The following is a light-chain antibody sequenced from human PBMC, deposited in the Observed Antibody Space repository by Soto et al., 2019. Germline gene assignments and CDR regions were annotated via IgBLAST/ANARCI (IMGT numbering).Light chain of an antibody. CDR2: EAS. CDR3: QQYSKWPPRYT. CDR1: QSVDIN. V-gene: IGKV3-15*01. J-gene: IGKJ2*01. Sequence: EIVMTQSPVTLSASPGERVTLSCRASQSVDINLAWYQQKPGQAPRLLISEASTRASDIPSRFSGSGSGTDFSLTISSLQSEDFAIYFCQQYSKWPPRYTFGQGTKVDIK.